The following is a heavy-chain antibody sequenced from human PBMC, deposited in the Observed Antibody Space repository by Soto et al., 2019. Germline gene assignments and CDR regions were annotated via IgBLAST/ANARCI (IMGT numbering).Heavy chain of an antibody. Sequence: QVQLVQSGAEVKKPGASVKVSCKASGYTFTNYYMHWVRQAPGQGLEWMGIINPSGGSTTYAQTSQGRVTRTRDTSTSTVYMEQSSLRSEDTAVYYCARGGGGSLRGHFDFWGQGTLLAVSS. J-gene: IGHJ4*02. CDR3: ARGGGGSLRGHFDF. D-gene: IGHD2-15*01. CDR1: GYTFTNYY. CDR2: INPSGGST. V-gene: IGHV1-46*01.